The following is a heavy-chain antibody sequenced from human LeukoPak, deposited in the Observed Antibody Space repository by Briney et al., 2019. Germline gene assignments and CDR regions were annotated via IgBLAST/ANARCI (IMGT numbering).Heavy chain of an antibody. CDR2: ISYDGSNK. J-gene: IGHJ4*02. D-gene: IGHD4-17*01. Sequence: PGGSLRLSCAASGFTFSSYAMHWVRQAPGKGLEWVAVISYDGSNKYYADSVKGRFTISRDNSKNTLYLQMNSLRAVDTAVYYCARHSSYGDFDYWGQGTLVTVSS. CDR3: ARHSSYGDFDY. CDR1: GFTFSSYA. V-gene: IGHV3-30*04.